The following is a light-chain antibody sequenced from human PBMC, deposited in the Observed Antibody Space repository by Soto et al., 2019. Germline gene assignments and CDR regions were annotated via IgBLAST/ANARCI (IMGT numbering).Light chain of an antibody. Sequence: EIVLTQSPDTMSVSPGERATLSCRASARLSNNLAWYQQKPGQVPRLLIYGAATRATGIPDRFTGSGYGREFTLTISSLQSEDSSIYYWQQYNNWPLTFDGGTKVEI. V-gene: IGKV3-15*01. J-gene: IGKJ4*01. CDR2: GAA. CDR1: ARLSNN. CDR3: QQYNNWPLT.